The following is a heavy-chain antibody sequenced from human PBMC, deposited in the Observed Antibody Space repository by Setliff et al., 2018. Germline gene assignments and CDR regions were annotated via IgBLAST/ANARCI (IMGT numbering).Heavy chain of an antibody. CDR3: ARGKWFRLDKSAWSNWFDP. CDR2: INPKNGDI. D-gene: IGHD5-12*01. Sequence: ASVKVSCKPSGYTFTDYYIHWVRQAPGQGLEWMGWINPKNGDIFYAPKFAGRVTMTRDTSISTAYMELNSLQYEDTAVYYCARGKWFRLDKSAWSNWFDPWGQGTLVTVSS. J-gene: IGHJ5*02. CDR1: GYTFTDYY. V-gene: IGHV1-2*07.